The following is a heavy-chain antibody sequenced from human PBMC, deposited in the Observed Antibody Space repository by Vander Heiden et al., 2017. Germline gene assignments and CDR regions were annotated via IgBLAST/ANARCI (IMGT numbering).Heavy chain of an antibody. D-gene: IGHD3-3*01. J-gene: IGHJ6*01. CDR2: INPSGGST. CDR3: ESLYYDFWSGYYGPYYYYYGMDV. CDR1: GYTFHSYY. V-gene: IGHV1-46*02. Sequence: QAQLVQSGAEVKNPGASVKVSCKASGYTFHSYYMPWVRQAPGQGLEWMGIINPSGGSTSYAKKFQGRVNLTSDTSTSTVYMELSSLRSADTAVYYCESLYYDFWSGYYGPYYYYYGMDVWGQGKTVTVS.